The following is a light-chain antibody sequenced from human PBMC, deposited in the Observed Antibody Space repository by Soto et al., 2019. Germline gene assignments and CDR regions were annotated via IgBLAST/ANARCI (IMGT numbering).Light chain of an antibody. J-gene: IGKJ3*01. Sequence: EIVLTQSPGTLSLSPGERAILSCRASQSISSGYLAWYQQKPGQAPRLVIYGASSRATGIPGRFRGSGSGTDFTLTISRLEPEDFAVYYCQHYGSSPGFTFGPGTKVDVK. CDR2: GAS. CDR3: QHYGSSPGFT. V-gene: IGKV3-20*01. CDR1: QSISSGY.